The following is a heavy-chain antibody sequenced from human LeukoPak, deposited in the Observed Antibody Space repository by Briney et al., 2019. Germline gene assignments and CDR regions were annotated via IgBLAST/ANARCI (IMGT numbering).Heavy chain of an antibody. J-gene: IGHJ3*02. Sequence: GSLRLSCAASGLTFSSYDMHWVRQAAGKGLEWVSSIGATGDTYYVDSVKGRFTISRENAKKSLYLQVSSLRVEDTAVYFCVLGAYRNDDKNACHIWGPGTMVTVS. D-gene: IGHD1-1*01. CDR1: GLTFSSYD. CDR2: IGATGDT. CDR3: VLGAYRNDDKNACHI. V-gene: IGHV3-13*01.